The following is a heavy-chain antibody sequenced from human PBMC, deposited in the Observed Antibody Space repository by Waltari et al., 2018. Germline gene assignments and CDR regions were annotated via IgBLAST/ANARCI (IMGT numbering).Heavy chain of an antibody. J-gene: IGHJ6*03. CDR3: ARSVIAAAGDGRDYYYYMDV. CDR2: VSSSGSTI. V-gene: IGHV3-48*03. D-gene: IGHD6-13*01. CDR1: GFTFSSYE. Sequence: EVQLVESGGGLVQPGGSLRLSCAASGFTFSSYEMNWVRQAPGKGLEWVSYVSSSGSTIYYADSGKVRFTISRDNAKNSLYLQMNSLRAEDTAVYYCARSVIAAAGDGRDYYYYMDVWGKGTTVTVSS.